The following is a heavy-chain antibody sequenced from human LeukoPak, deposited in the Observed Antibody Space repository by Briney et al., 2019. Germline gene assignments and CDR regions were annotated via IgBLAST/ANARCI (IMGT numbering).Heavy chain of an antibody. CDR2: IYYSGST. V-gene: IGHV4-39*07. Sequence: PSETLSLTCTVSGGSISSSSYYGGWIRQPPGKGLEWIGSIYYSGSTYYNPSLKSRFTISVDTSKNPFSLKLSSVTAADTAVYYCARVHRVVYYFDYWGQGTLVTVSS. J-gene: IGHJ4*02. CDR1: GGSISSSSYY. CDR3: ARVHRVVYYFDY. D-gene: IGHD3-10*01.